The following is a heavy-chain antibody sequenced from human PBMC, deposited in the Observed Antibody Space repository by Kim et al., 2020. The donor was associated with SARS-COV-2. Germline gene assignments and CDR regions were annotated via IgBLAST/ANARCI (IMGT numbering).Heavy chain of an antibody. J-gene: IGHJ4*02. Sequence: SETLSLTCAVYGGSFSGYYWSWIRQPPGKGLEWIGEINHSGSTNYNPSLKSRVTISVDTSKNQFSLKLSSVTAADTAVYYCARGLYYDFWSGYFVYWGQGTLVTVSS. CDR3: ARGLYYDFWSGYFVY. CDR2: INHSGST. D-gene: IGHD3-3*01. V-gene: IGHV4-34*01. CDR1: GGSFSGYY.